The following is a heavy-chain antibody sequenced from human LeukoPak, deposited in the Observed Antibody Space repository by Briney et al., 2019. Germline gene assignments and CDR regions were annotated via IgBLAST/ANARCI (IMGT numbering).Heavy chain of an antibody. Sequence: PSETLSLTCTVSGGSISSYYWSWIRQPAGKGLEWIGRIYTSGSTSYNPSLKSRVTMSVDTSKNQFSLKLSSVTAADTAVYYCARDTGSYFAPVNFDYWGQGTLVTVSS. J-gene: IGHJ4*02. V-gene: IGHV4-4*07. D-gene: IGHD3-10*01. CDR3: ARDTGSYFAPVNFDY. CDR1: GGSISSYY. CDR2: IYTSGST.